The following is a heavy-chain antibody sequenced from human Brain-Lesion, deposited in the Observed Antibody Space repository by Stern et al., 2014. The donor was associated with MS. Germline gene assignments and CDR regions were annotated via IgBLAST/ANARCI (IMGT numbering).Heavy chain of an antibody. D-gene: IGHD2-21*02. V-gene: IGHV3-30*18. CDR3: ANSLGTYSRCGGDCYSRADY. CDR1: GFTFTNYG. J-gene: IGHJ4*02. CDR2: ISYDGSDK. Sequence: VQLVESGGGVVQPGRSLRLSCAASGFTFTNYGMHWVRQAPGKGLEWVAVISYDGSDKYYADSVKGRFTISRDNSKNTLYLQMNSLRGEDTVMYYCANSLGTYSRCGGDCYSRADYWGQGTLVTVFS.